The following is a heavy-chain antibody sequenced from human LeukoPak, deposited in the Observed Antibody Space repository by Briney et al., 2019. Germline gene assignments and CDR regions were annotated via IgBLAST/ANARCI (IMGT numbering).Heavy chain of an antibody. CDR3: ARGSTAAGSLYYYYYMDV. V-gene: IGHV1-8*03. CDR1: GYTFTRYD. J-gene: IGHJ6*03. D-gene: IGHD6-13*01. CDR2: MNPNSGNT. Sequence: ASVKVSCKASGYTFTRYDINWVRQATGQGLERMGWMNPNSGNTGYAQKFQGRVTIIRNTSISTAYMELSSLRSEDTAVYYCARGSTAAGSLYYYYYMDVWGKGTTVTVSS.